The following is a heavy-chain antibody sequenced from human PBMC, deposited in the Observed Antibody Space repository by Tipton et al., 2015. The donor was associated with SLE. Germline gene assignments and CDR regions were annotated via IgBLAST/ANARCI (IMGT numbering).Heavy chain of an antibody. CDR1: GYSISAGYY. CDR2: IYYSGTT. D-gene: IGHD3-9*01. J-gene: IGHJ5*02. Sequence: GLVKPSETLSLKCAVSGYSISAGYYWGWVRQPPGKGLEWIGAIYYSGTTFYNPSFKSRVTISVDTSKNEFFLKMSSVTAADTAVYSCARDYTGYATRGWFDPWGQGTLVTVSS. V-gene: IGHV4-38-2*02. CDR3: ARDYTGYATRGWFDP.